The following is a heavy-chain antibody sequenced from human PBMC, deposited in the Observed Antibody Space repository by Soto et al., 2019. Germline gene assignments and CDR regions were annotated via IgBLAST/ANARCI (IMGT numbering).Heavy chain of an antibody. Sequence: GGSLRLSCAASGFTFSSYWMSWVRQAPGKGLEWVANIKQDGSEKYYVGSVKGRFTISRDNAKNSLYLQMNSLRAEDTAGYYSSNDVLYGCSDLWHPFEFRGQGTMVTVSS. CDR2: IKQDGSEK. CDR1: GFTFSSYW. CDR3: SNDVLYGCSDLWHPFEF. D-gene: IGHD5-12*01. J-gene: IGHJ3*01. V-gene: IGHV3-7*01.